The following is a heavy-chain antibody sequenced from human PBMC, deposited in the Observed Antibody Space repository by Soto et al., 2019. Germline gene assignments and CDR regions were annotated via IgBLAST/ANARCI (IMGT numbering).Heavy chain of an antibody. CDR1: GGSISSYY. CDR3: ARERMMPRIFIAARTGDAFDI. CDR2: IYYSGST. D-gene: IGHD6-6*01. J-gene: IGHJ3*02. Sequence: SETLSLTCTVSGGSISSYYWSWIRQPPGKGLEWIGYIYYSGSTNYNPSLKSRVTISVDTSKNQFSLKLSSVTAADTAVYYCARERMMPRIFIAARTGDAFDIWGQGTMVTVSS. V-gene: IGHV4-59*01.